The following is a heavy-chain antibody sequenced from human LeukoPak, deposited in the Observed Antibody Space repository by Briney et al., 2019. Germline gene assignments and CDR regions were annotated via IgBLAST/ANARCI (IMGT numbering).Heavy chain of an antibody. D-gene: IGHD3-10*01. Sequence: GGSLRLSCAASGITFSSYAMHWVRQAPGKGLEWVAVISYDGSNKYYADSVKGRFTISRDNSKNTLYLQMNSLRAEDTAVYYCARDQRSNYYGSGIDYWGQGTLVTVSS. CDR2: ISYDGSNK. J-gene: IGHJ4*02. CDR1: GITFSSYA. V-gene: IGHV3-30-3*01. CDR3: ARDQRSNYYGSGIDY.